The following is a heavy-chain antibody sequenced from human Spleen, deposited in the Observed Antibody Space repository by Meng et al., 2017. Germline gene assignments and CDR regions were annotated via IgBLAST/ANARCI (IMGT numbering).Heavy chain of an antibody. J-gene: IGHJ3*02. CDR3: TIYTTGHI. V-gene: IGHV3-38-3*01. Sequence: GESLKISCAASGFTVSSNEMSWVRQAPGKGLEWVSSKSGDSTYYADSGKGRFTISRDNSKKTLHLQMNSLRTGDTALYYCTIYTTGHIWGQGTMVTVSS. CDR1: GFTVSSNE. D-gene: IGHD1-1*01. CDR2: KSGDST.